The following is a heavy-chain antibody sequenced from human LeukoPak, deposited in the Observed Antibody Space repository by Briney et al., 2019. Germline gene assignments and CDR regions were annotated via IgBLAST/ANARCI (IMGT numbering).Heavy chain of an antibody. CDR2: INHSGST. Sequence: SETLSLTCAVYGGSFSGYYWSWIRQPPGKGLEWIGEINHSGSTNYNPPLKSRVTISVDTSKNQFSLKLSSVTAADTAVYYCARGRKVPIAVAGNYYYYYYMDVWGKGTTVTVSS. V-gene: IGHV4-34*01. CDR1: GGSFSGYY. CDR3: ARGRKVPIAVAGNYYYYYYMDV. J-gene: IGHJ6*03. D-gene: IGHD6-19*01.